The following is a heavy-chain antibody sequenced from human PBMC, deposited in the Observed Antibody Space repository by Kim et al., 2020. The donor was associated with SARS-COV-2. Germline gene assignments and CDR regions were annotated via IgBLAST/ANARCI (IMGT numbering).Heavy chain of an antibody. D-gene: IGHD6-13*01. V-gene: IGHV3-15*01. CDR3: TSSSSWASYYFDS. CDR2: IKSKTDGGTT. CDR1: GFTFSNAW. Sequence: GGSMRLSCAASGFTFSNAWMSWVRQAPGKGLEWVGRIKSKTDGGTTDYAAPVKGRFTISSDDSKNTLYLQMNSLKTEDTAVYYCTSSSSWASYYFDSWGQGTLVTVSS. J-gene: IGHJ4*02.